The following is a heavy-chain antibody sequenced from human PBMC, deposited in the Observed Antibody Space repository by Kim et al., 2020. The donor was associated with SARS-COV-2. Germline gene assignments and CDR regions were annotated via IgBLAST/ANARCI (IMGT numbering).Heavy chain of an antibody. J-gene: IGHJ4*02. CDR2: INNDGSNT. D-gene: IGHD3-22*01. CDR1: GFTFSRHW. Sequence: GGSLRLSCAASGFTFSRHWMHWVRQVPGKGTMWVSRINNDGSNTRYVDSVKGRFTISRDNAMNTQYLQMNSLRAEDTAVYYCVRDRDNDITTYHPMFDYWGLGALVTVSS. CDR3: VRDRDNDITTYHPMFDY. V-gene: IGHV3-74*01.